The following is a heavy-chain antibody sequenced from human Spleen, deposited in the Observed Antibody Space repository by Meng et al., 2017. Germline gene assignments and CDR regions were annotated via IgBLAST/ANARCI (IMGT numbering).Heavy chain of an antibody. D-gene: IGHD2-15*01. J-gene: IGHJ4*02. V-gene: IGHV3-23*01. CDR1: GFTFSSYA. CDR3: AKDPRLGYCSGGSCYESY. Sequence: GESLKISCAASGFTFSSYAMSWVRQAPGKGLEWVSAISGSGGSTYYADSVKGRFTISRDNSQNKLYLQMNSLRAEDTAVYYCAKDPRLGYCSGGSCYESYWGQGTLVTVSS. CDR2: ISGSGGST.